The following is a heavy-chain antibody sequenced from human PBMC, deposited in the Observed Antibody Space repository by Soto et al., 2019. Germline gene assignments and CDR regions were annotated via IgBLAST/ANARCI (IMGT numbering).Heavy chain of an antibody. CDR2: MNPNSGNT. J-gene: IGHJ6*02. V-gene: IGHV1-8*01. D-gene: IGHD2-15*01. Sequence: ASVKVSCKASGYTFTSYDINWVRQATGQGLEWMGWMNPNSGNTGYAQKFQGRVTMTRNTSISTAYMELSSLRSEDTAVYYCARGHIVVVVAEKRYYGKDVWGQGTTVTVSS. CDR1: GYTFTSYD. CDR3: ARGHIVVVVAEKRYYGKDV.